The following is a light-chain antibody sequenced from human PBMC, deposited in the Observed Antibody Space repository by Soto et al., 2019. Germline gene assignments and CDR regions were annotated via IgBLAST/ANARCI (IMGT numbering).Light chain of an antibody. CDR2: GVT. Sequence: QSALTQPASVSGSPGQSITISCTGTSSDIGAHDDVSWYQQHPGKVPKLLIYGVTDRPSGISNRFSGSKSGNVASLTISGIQAEDEADYYCCSYTSDLTPYVFGTGTKVTVL. CDR3: CSYTSDLTPYV. J-gene: IGLJ1*01. V-gene: IGLV2-14*03. CDR1: SSDIGAHDD.